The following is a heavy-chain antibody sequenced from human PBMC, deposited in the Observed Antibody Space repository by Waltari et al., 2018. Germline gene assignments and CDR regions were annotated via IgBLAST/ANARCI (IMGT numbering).Heavy chain of an antibody. J-gene: IGHJ4*02. CDR2: IWYDGSNK. Sequence: QVQLVESGGGVVQPGRSLRLSCAASGFTFSSYGMHWVRQAPGKGVGWGAVIWYDGSNKYYADAVKGRFTISRDNSKNTLYLQMNSLRAEDTAVYYCARDNLDYWGQGTLVTVSS. CDR3: ARDNLDY. CDR1: GFTFSSYG. V-gene: IGHV3-33*01.